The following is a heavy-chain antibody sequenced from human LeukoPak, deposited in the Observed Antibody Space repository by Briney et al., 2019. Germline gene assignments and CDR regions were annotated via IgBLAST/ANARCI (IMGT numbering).Heavy chain of an antibody. Sequence: SETLSITCTVSGGSIFSYYWCWIRQPPGKGLEWMGYIYYSGSTNYNPSLKSRVTISVDTSKNQFSLRVRSVTAADTAVYYCARHLNNCGDDCYIFDFWGQGTLVTVSS. D-gene: IGHD2-21*01. CDR1: GGSIFSYY. V-gene: IGHV4-59*08. CDR3: ARHLNNCGDDCYIFDF. J-gene: IGHJ4*02. CDR2: IYYSGST.